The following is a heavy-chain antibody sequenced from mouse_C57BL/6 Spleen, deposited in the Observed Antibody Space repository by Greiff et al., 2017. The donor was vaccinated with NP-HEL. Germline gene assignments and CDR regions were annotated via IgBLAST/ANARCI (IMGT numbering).Heavy chain of an antibody. Sequence: QVQLQQSGAELMKPGASVKLSCKATGYTFTGYWIEWVKQRPGHGLEWIGEILPGSGSTNYNEKFKGKATFTADTSSNTAYMQLSSLTTEDSAIYYCARRGYYGSSTGAWFAYWGQGTLVTVSA. J-gene: IGHJ3*01. CDR3: ARRGYYGSSTGAWFAY. CDR2: ILPGSGST. V-gene: IGHV1-9*01. CDR1: GYTFTGYW. D-gene: IGHD1-1*01.